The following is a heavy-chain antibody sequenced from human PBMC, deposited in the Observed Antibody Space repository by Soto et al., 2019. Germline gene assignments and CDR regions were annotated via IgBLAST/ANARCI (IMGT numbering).Heavy chain of an antibody. Sequence: GGSLRLSCETSGFSFSDYWMSWVRRAPGKGLEWVANVKPDGTQKFYVDSVRGRFTIFRDNTKKSLFLQMNSLTAEDTGIYYCARESPGSNWYAHWGQGAQVTVSS. J-gene: IGHJ5*02. CDR2: VKPDGTQK. CDR3: ARESPGSNWYAH. CDR1: GFSFSDYW. V-gene: IGHV3-7*05.